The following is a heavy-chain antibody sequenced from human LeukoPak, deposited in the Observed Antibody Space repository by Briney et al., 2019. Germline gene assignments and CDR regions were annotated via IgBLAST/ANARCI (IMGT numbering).Heavy chain of an antibody. CDR1: GGSISSGSYY. V-gene: IGHV4-61*02. D-gene: IGHD5-12*01. CDR2: IYTTSGNT. Sequence: SETLSLTCTVSGGSISSGSYYWSWIRQPAGKGLEYIGLIYTTSGNTNYNPSLKSRVTISVDTSKNQFSLKLNSVTAADTAVYYCARVSGYDWESFYDYWGQGTLVTVSS. CDR3: ARVSGYDWESFYDY. J-gene: IGHJ4*02.